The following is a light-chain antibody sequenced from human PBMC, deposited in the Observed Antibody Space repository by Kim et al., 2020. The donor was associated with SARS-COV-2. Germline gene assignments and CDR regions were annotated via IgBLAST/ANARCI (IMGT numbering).Light chain of an antibody. J-gene: IGLJ3*02. CDR2: EVS. CDR1: SSDVGGYNY. CDR3: SSYTSSSTVV. V-gene: IGLV2-14*03. Sequence: GQSITISCTGTSSDVGGYNYVSWYQQHPGKAPKLMIYEVSNRPSGVSIRFSGSKSGNTASLTISGLQTDDEADYYCSSYTSSSTVVFGGGTQLTVL.